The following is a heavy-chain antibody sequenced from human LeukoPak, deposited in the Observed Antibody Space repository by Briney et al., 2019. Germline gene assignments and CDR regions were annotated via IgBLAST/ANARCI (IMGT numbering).Heavy chain of an antibody. CDR1: GFSFGSEA. V-gene: IGHV3-23*01. CDR3: ANSPSGYDPNWFDP. Sequence: GGSLRLSCTVSGFSFGSEAMSWVRQAPGKGLEWVSAISGSGGSTYYADSVKGRFTISRDNSKNTLYLQMNSLRAEDTAVYYCANSPSGYDPNWFDPWGQGTLVTVSS. J-gene: IGHJ5*02. CDR2: ISGSGGST. D-gene: IGHD5-12*01.